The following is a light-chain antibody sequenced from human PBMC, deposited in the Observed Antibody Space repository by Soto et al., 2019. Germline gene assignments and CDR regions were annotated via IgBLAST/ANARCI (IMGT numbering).Light chain of an antibody. CDR1: QSVSSY. CDR2: DAS. Sequence: EIVLTQSPGTLSLSPGERATLYCRASQSVSSYLAWYQQKPGQAPRLLIYDASNRATGIPARFSGSGSGTEFTLTISSLQSEDFAVYYCQQYNNWPPTWTFGQGTKVDI. J-gene: IGKJ1*01. V-gene: IGKV3D-15*01. CDR3: QQYNNWPPTWT.